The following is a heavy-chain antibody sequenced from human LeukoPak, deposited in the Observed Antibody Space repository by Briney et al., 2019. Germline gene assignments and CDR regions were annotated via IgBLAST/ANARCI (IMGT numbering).Heavy chain of an antibody. D-gene: IGHD6-13*01. CDR3: ARVWGIAAAWDV. V-gene: IGHV3-30*03. Sequence: PGRSLRLSCAASGFSFSNYGMHWVRQAPGKGLEWVAVISYDGSNKYYADSVKGRFTISRDNSKNTLYLQMNSLRAEDTAVYYCARVWGIAAAWDVWGQGTTVTVSS. CDR2: ISYDGSNK. J-gene: IGHJ6*02. CDR1: GFSFSNYG.